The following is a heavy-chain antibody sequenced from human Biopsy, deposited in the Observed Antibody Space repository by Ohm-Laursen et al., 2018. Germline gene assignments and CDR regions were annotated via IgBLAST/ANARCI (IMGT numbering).Heavy chain of an antibody. V-gene: IGHV1-18*04. D-gene: IGHD3-3*01. CDR2: ISTYNDDT. CDR3: ARDPGYDFWSGSDPFDI. CDR1: GYTFTAYG. J-gene: IGHJ3*02. Sequence: ASSVKVSCKTSGYTFTAYGISRVRQAPGQGLEWMGWISTYNDDTNIAQKFQGRVSMTTDTSTRTAYMELRSLRSGDTAIYFCARDPGYDFWSGSDPFDIWGQGTLVTVS.